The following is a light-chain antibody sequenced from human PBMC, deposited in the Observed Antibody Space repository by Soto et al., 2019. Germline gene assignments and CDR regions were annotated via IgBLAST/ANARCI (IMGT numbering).Light chain of an antibody. J-gene: IGKJ4*01. Sequence: IVLTQSPATLSVSPGERVTLSCRASENVGTNLAWYQQRPGQPPRLLIYGSSTRATGISATFSGSGSRTXXXXXXSSLQSEDSAVYYCQQYNNWGLSFGGGTRVEIK. V-gene: IGKV3D-15*01. CDR2: GSS. CDR3: QQYNNWGLS. CDR1: ENVGTN.